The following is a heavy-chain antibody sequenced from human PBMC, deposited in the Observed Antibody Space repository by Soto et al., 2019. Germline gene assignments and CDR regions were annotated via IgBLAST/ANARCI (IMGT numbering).Heavy chain of an antibody. CDR2: IKSKTDGGTT. Sequence: PGGSLRLSCAASGFTVSNAWMNWVRQAPGKGLEWVGRIKSKTDGGTTDYAAPVKGRFTISRDDSKNTLYLQMNSLKTEDTAVYYCTTGTTVTTFAQYYYYGMDVWGQGTTVTVSS. V-gene: IGHV3-15*07. D-gene: IGHD4-17*01. CDR1: GFTVSNAW. CDR3: TTGTTVTTFAQYYYYGMDV. J-gene: IGHJ6*02.